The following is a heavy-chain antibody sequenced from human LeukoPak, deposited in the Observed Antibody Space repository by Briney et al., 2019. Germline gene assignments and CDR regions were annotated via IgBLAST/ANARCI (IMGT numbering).Heavy chain of an antibody. J-gene: IGHJ4*02. V-gene: IGHV4-39*07. CDR3: ARDKGDGGTFDY. CDR1: GGSISSSSYY. Sequence: SETLSLTCTVSGGSISSSSYYWGWIRQPPGKGLEWIGSIYYSGSTYYNPSLKSRVTISVDTSKNQFSLKLSSVTAADTAVYYCARDKGDGGTFDYWGQGTLVTVSS. D-gene: IGHD4-23*01. CDR2: IYYSGST.